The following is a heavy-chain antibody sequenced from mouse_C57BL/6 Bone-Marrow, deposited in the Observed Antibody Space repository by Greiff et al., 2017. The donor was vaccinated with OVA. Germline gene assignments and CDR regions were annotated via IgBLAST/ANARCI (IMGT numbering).Heavy chain of an antibody. Sequence: VQLQESGAELARPGASVKLSCKASGYTFTSYGISWVKQRTGQGLEWIGEIYPRSGNNYYNEKFKGKATLTADKSSSTAYMELRSLTSEDSAVYFCARPLITTVVATRWYFDVWGTGTTVTVSS. D-gene: IGHD1-1*01. J-gene: IGHJ1*03. CDR2: IYPRSGNN. CDR1: GYTFTSYG. V-gene: IGHV1-81*01. CDR3: ARPLITTVVATRWYFDV.